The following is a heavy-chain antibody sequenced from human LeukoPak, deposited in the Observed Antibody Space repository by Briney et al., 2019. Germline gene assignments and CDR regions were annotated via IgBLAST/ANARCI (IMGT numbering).Heavy chain of an antibody. D-gene: IGHD1-7*01. CDR2: ISSSSSTI. Sequence: GGSLRLSCAASGFTFSSMNWVRQAPGKGLDWVSSISSSSSTIYHADSVKGRFTISRDNAKNSLYLQMNSLRAEDTAVYYCARSSRELGGYAPWELMPPFDYWGQGTLVTVSS. J-gene: IGHJ4*02. V-gene: IGHV3-48*01. CDR3: ARSSRELGGYAPWELMPPFDY. CDR1: GFTFSS.